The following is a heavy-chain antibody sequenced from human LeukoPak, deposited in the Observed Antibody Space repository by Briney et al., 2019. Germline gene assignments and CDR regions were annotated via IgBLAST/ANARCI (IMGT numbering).Heavy chain of an antibody. CDR2: IIPIFGTA. Sequence: SVKVSCKASGGTFSSYAISWVRQAPGQGLEWMGGIIPIFGTANYAQKFQGRVTITADESTTTAYMGLSSLRSEDTAVYYCARTQRYSGYENHYHYYYMDVWGKGTTVTISS. CDR3: ARTQRYSGYENHYHYYYMDV. V-gene: IGHV1-69*13. D-gene: IGHD5-12*01. J-gene: IGHJ6*03. CDR1: GGTFSSYA.